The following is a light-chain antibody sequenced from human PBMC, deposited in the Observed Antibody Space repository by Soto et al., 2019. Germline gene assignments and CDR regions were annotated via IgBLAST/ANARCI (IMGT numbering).Light chain of an antibody. Sequence: DIQMTQSPSSLSASVGDRVTITCRASQSITNYLNWYQQKPGKAPKLLIYAESSLQSGVPSRFSGSDSGTDFTLSISSLQPEDFATYYCQQSYSTPSTFGQGTKVEIK. J-gene: IGKJ1*01. CDR1: QSITNY. V-gene: IGKV1-39*01. CDR3: QQSYSTPST. CDR2: AES.